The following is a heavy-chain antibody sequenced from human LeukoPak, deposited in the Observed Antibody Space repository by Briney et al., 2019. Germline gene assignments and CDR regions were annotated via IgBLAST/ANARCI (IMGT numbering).Heavy chain of an antibody. J-gene: IGHJ4*02. D-gene: IGHD6-13*01. CDR3: ARGGYSSSLYDY. CDR2: INPINPNSDDI. V-gene: IGHV1-2*02. Sequence: ASEKVSCKASGYTFTGYYMHWVRQAPGQGLEWMGWINPINPNSDDINYAQKFRGRVTMTRDTSISTAYMELSSLRSDDTALYYCARGGYSSSLYDYWGQGTLVTVSS. CDR1: GYTFTGYY.